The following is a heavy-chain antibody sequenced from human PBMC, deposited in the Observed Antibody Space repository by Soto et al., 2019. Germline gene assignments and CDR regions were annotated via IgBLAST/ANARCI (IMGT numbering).Heavy chain of an antibody. CDR3: ARESEDLTSNFDY. J-gene: IGHJ4*02. V-gene: IGHV3-11*06. Sequence: VGSLRLSCAASGFNFSDHYMNWIRQAPGKGLEWVSYISGSSRYTNFADSMKGRFTISRDNAKNSLYLEMNSLRAEDTAVYYCARESEDLTSNFDYWGQGTLVTVSS. CDR1: GFNFSDHY. CDR2: ISGSSRYT.